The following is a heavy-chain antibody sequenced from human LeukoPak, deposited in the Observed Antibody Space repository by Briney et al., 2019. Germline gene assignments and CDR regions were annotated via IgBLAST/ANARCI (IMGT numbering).Heavy chain of an antibody. CDR3: ARDVTGSDSYYGLDV. V-gene: IGHV3-33*01. CDR1: GFTFNIYG. J-gene: IGHJ6*02. CDR2: IWYDGKTS. D-gene: IGHD2-8*02. Sequence: PGGSLRLSCAASGFTFNIYGIQWVRQAPGKGLEWVAVIWYDGKTSYYADSIKGRFSISRDNSKNTLYLQMNSLRAEDTAIYYCARDVTGSDSYYGLDVWGQGTTVTVSS.